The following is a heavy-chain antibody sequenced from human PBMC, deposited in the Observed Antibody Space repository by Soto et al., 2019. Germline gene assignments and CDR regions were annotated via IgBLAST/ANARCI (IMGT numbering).Heavy chain of an antibody. D-gene: IGHD3-10*01. V-gene: IGHV3-48*01. Sequence: EVQLVESGGGLVQPGGSLRLSCVVSGFTFNSYSMDWVRQAPGKGLEWVSYITSGSSTIHYADSVKGRFTISRDNAKNSVFLQMNSLRVEDTAVYYCVRDAGSLGYWGQGTLVIVSS. CDR1: GFTFNSYS. CDR2: ITSGSSTI. CDR3: VRDAGSLGY. J-gene: IGHJ4*02.